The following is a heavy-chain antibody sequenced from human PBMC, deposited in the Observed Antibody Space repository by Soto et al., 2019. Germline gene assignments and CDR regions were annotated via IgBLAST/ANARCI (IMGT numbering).Heavy chain of an antibody. CDR2: IYYSGST. CDR3: ARDSGFTAMANQSPYFDY. D-gene: IGHD5-18*01. J-gene: IGHJ4*02. V-gene: IGHV4-59*01. CDR1: GGSISSYY. Sequence: SETLSLTCTVSGGSISSYYWSWIRQPPGKGLEWIGYIYYSGSTNYNPSLKSRVTISVDTSKNQFSLKLSSVTAADTAVYYCARDSGFTAMANQSPYFDYWGQGTLVTVSS.